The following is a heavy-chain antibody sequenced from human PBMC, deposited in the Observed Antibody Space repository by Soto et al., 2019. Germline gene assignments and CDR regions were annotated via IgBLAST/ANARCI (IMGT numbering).Heavy chain of an antibody. Sequence: SETLSLTCAVYGGSFSGYYWSWIRQPPGKGLEWIGEINHSGSTNYNPSLKSRVTISVDTSKNQFSLKLSSVTFADTAVYYCARKATAGGRDFDYWGQGTLVTVSS. CDR3: ARKATAGGRDFDY. CDR2: INHSGST. D-gene: IGHD1-26*01. J-gene: IGHJ4*02. V-gene: IGHV4-34*01. CDR1: GGSFSGYY.